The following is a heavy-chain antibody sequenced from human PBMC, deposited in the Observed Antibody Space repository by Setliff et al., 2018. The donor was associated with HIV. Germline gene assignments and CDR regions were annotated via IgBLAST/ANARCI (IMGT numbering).Heavy chain of an antibody. J-gene: IGHJ5*02. CDR3: ARAPFRGGSFGWFDP. CDR2: IHYSGRT. Sequence: KTSETLSLTCTVSGDSISSGGFYCNWFRRYPEKGLEWIGWIHYSGRTNFNPSLRSRATISFDTSKNQFSLNLTSVTAADTAVYYCARAPFRGGSFGWFDPWGQGTLVTVSS. V-gene: IGHV4-31*03. CDR1: GDSISSGGFY. D-gene: IGHD2-15*01.